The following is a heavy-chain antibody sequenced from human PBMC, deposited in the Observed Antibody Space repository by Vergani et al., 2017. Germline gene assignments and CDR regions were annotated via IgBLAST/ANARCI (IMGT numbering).Heavy chain of an antibody. V-gene: IGHV3-23*04. CDR2: ISGSGGST. J-gene: IGHJ4*02. D-gene: IGHD3-22*01. CDR1: GFTFDDYG. Sequence: EVQLVESGGGVVRPGGSLRLSCAASGFTFDDYGMSWVRQAPGKGLEWVSGISGSGGSTYYADSVKGRFTISRDNSKNTLYLQMNSLRAEDTAVYYCAKAPTYYYDSSGPYFDYWGQGTLVTVSS. CDR3: AKAPTYYYDSSGPYFDY.